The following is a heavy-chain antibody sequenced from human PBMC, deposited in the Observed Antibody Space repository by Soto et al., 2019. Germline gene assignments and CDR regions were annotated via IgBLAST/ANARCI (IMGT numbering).Heavy chain of an antibody. J-gene: IGHJ3*02. D-gene: IGHD3-10*01. CDR1: GGSISSYY. CDR3: ARHASERGIPRITMIRGVIVHPFDI. Sequence: SETLSLTCTVSGGSISSYYWSWIRQPPGKGLEWIGYIYYSGSTNYNPSLKSRVTISVDTSKNQFSLKLSSVTAADTAVYYCARHASERGIPRITMIRGVIVHPFDIWAQRTTVPVSS. V-gene: IGHV4-59*08. CDR2: IYYSGST.